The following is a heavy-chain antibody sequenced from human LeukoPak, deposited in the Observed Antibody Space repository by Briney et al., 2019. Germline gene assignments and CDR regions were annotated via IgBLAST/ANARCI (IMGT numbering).Heavy chain of an antibody. CDR3: ARTFVASSIAVAGDDY. Sequence: GASVKVSCKASGYTFTSYYMHWVRQAPGQGLEWMGIINPSGGSTSYAQKFQGRVTMTRDTSTSTVYMELSSLRSEDTAVYYCARTFVASSIAVAGDDYWGQGTQVTVSS. CDR2: INPSGGST. CDR1: GYTFTSYY. D-gene: IGHD6-19*01. V-gene: IGHV1-46*01. J-gene: IGHJ4*02.